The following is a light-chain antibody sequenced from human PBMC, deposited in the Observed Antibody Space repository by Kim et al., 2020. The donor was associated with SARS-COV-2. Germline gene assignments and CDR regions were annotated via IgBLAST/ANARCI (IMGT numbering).Light chain of an antibody. CDR2: DVP. J-gene: IGLJ3*02. CDR1: SNDVGNYDY. CDR3: CSYAGTYIFV. Sequence: GQSVTISATGSSNDVGNYDYVSWYQHHPGKAPKLIISDVPERPSGVPDRFSALKSGNTASLTISGLHAEDEADYYCCSYAGTYIFVFGGGTKLTVL. V-gene: IGLV2-11*01.